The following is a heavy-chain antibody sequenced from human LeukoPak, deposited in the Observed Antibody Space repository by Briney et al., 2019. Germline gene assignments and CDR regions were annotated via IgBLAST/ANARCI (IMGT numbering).Heavy chain of an antibody. CDR2: INHSGST. D-gene: IGHD1-26*01. V-gene: IGHV4-34*01. J-gene: IGHJ4*02. Sequence: SETLSLTCAVYGGSFSGYYWSWIRQPPGKGLEWIGEINHSGSTNYNPSLKSRVTISVDTSKNQFSLKLSSVTAADTAVYYCASSPSGSYSQIDCWGQGTLVTVSS. CDR3: ASSPSGSYSQIDC. CDR1: GGSFSGYY.